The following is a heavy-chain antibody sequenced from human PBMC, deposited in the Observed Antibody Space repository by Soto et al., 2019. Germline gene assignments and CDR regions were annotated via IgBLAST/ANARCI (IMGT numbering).Heavy chain of an antibody. V-gene: IGHV4-34*01. CDR3: ARVVRRRYYYYGMDV. D-gene: IGHD3-10*01. J-gene: IGHJ6*02. CDR2: INHSGST. CDR1: GGSFSGYY. Sequence: SETLSLTCAVYGGSFSGYYWSWIRQPPGNGLEWIGEINHSGSTNYNPSLKSRVTISVDTSKNQFSLKLSSVTAADTAVYYCARVVRRRYYYYGMDVWGQGTTVTVSS.